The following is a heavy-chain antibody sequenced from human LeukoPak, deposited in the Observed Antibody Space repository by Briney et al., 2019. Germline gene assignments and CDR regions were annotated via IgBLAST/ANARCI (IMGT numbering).Heavy chain of an antibody. Sequence: GSVKVSCKASGYTFTGYYMHWVRQAPGQGLEWMGWINPNSGGTNYAQKFQGRVTMTRDTSISTAYMELSRLRSDDTAVYYCARDLRYGSGSCYVYWGQGTLVTVSS. CDR1: GYTFTGYY. D-gene: IGHD3-10*01. V-gene: IGHV1-2*02. CDR2: INPNSGGT. J-gene: IGHJ4*02. CDR3: ARDLRYGSGSCYVY.